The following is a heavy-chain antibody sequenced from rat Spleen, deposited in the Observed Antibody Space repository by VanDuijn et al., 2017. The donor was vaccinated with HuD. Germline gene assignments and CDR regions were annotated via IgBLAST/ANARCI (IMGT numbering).Heavy chain of an antibody. CDR2: ISYGDSSGHSGT. CDR3: ARRHYGYTDYFDY. CDR1: GFTFSDYG. V-gene: IGHV5-29*01. Sequence: EVQLVESGGGLVQPGRSLKLSCAPSGFTFSDYGLAWVRQAPTTGLEWVATISYGDSSGHSGTYYRDSVKGRFTISRDNAKSTLSLQMDSLRSEDTATYYCARRHYGYTDYFDYWGQGVMVTVSS. J-gene: IGHJ2*01. D-gene: IGHD1-9*01.